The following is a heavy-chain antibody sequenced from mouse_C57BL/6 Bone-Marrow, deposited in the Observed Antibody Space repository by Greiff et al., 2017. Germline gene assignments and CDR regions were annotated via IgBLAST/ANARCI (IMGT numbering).Heavy chain of an antibody. CDR2: ISSGGSYT. V-gene: IGHV5-6*01. J-gene: IGHJ1*03. D-gene: IGHD1-1*01. CDR3: ASRGYYGRIFYWYFDV. Sequence: EVQLVESGGDLVKPGGSLKLSCAASGFTFSSYGMSWVRQTPDKRLEWVATISSGGSYTYYPDSVKGRFTISRDNAKNTLYLQMSSLKSEDTAMYYCASRGYYGRIFYWYFDVWGTGTTVTVSS. CDR1: GFTFSSYG.